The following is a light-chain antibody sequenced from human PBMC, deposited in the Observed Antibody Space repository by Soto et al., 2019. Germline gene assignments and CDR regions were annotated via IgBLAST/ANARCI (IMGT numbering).Light chain of an antibody. CDR3: QHYKMYSPWT. Sequence: IQMPQSPSTLSASVGDRVTITCRASQSISTWLAWYQQKPGKAPKVLIYEASKLESGVPSRFSGSGSGTEFTPTISSLQPHDFATYYCQHYKMYSPWTFGQGTKVDIK. V-gene: IGKV1-5*01. J-gene: IGKJ1*01. CDR1: QSISTW. CDR2: EAS.